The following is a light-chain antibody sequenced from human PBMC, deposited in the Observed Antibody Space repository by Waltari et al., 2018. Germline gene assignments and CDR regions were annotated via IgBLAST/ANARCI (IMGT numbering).Light chain of an antibody. CDR1: SGDLGTYDH. V-gene: IGLV2-8*01. J-gene: IGLJ1*01. CDR2: AVT. CDR3: SSYAGNYIYV. Sequence: QSALTQPPSASGSPGQSVTISCTGTSGDLGTYDHVSWNQQHPGKAPKVSVYAVTKRPSGVPDRFSGSKSGDTAFLTVSGLQAEDEADYYCSSYAGNYIYVFGTGTEVTVL.